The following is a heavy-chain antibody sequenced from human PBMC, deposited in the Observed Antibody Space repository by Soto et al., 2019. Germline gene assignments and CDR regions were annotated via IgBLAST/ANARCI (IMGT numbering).Heavy chain of an antibody. Sequence: LSLTCTVSGGSMKFYYWSWIRQPPGKRLEWIGYVYHSGSAYYNPSLRGRVAISIDTSKRQFSLQLTSATAADTAVYYCAKMNGDYGWVDPWGQGALVTVSS. CDR3: AKMNGDYGWVDP. J-gene: IGHJ5*02. CDR2: VYHSGSA. D-gene: IGHD4-17*01. CDR1: GGSMKFYY. V-gene: IGHV4-59*01.